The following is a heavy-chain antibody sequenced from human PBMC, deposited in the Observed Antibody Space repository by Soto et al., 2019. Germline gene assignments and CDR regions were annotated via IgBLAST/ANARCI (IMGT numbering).Heavy chain of an antibody. Sequence: QVQLQESGPGLVKPSETLSLTCTVSGGSISSYYWSWIRQPPGKGLEWIGYIYYSGSTNYNPSLKSRVTISVDTSKNQFSLKLSSVTAADTAVYYCARDRDTAMVWDAFDIWGQGTMVTVSS. CDR3: ARDRDTAMVWDAFDI. D-gene: IGHD5-18*01. CDR1: GGSISSYY. CDR2: IYYSGST. J-gene: IGHJ3*02. V-gene: IGHV4-59*01.